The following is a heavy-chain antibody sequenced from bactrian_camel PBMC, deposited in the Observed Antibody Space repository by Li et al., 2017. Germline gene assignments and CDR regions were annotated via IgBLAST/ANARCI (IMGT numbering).Heavy chain of an antibody. D-gene: IGHD7*01. Sequence: DVQLVESGGAFVQPGGSLRLSCAASAYIYSNYCLGWFRQAPGKEREGIAGIRRDGDEYYADSVKGRFTITQDKSKNMLFLQMNNLTADDTAVYYCAAQRRTPIRCAWDYWGQGTQVTVS. V-gene: IGHV3S67*01. CDR1: AYIYSNYC. CDR3: AAQRRTPIRCAWDY. CDR2: IRRDGDE. J-gene: IGHJ4*01.